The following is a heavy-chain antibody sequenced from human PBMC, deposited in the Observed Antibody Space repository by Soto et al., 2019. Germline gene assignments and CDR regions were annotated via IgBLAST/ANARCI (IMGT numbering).Heavy chain of an antibody. D-gene: IGHD5-12*01. CDR1: GGSINSRSYY. CDR3: ARQWGGHAYTSFYGMDV. CDR2: IYYSGAT. V-gene: IGHV4-39*01. Sequence: PSETLSLTRSVSGGSINSRSYYWGWSRQPPGKGLEWIGHIYYSGATYLSPSLKSRVTISVDTSKNQFSLSLSSVTAADTAVSYCARQWGGHAYTSFYGMDVWGQGTTVSAP. J-gene: IGHJ6*02.